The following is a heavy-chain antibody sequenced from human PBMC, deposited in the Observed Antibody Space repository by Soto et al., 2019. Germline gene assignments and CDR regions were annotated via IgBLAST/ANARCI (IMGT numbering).Heavy chain of an antibody. CDR3: ARGGFRLEHYFDY. Sequence: SVKVSCKASGGTFSSYAISWVRQAPGQGLEWMGGIIPIFGTANYAQKFQGRVTITADESTSTAYMELSSLRSEDTAVYYCARGGFRLEHYFDYWGQGTLVTVSS. CDR1: GGTFSSYA. D-gene: IGHD3-10*01. J-gene: IGHJ4*02. V-gene: IGHV1-69*13. CDR2: IIPIFGTA.